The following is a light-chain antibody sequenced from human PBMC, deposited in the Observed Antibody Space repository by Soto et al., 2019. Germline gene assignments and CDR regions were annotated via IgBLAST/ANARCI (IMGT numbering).Light chain of an antibody. Sequence: EIVLTQSPATLSLSPGERVTLPCRASQSVSNSLAWYQQKPGQPPRLLIYDVSNRATGIPARFSGSGSGTDFTLTITSLEPEDFAVYFCHQRYNWPRVTFGQGTRLEIK. CDR3: HQRYNWPRVT. V-gene: IGKV3-11*01. CDR2: DVS. J-gene: IGKJ5*01. CDR1: QSVSNS.